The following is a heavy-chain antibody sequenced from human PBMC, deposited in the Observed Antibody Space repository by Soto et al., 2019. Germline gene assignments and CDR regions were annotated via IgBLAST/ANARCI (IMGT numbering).Heavy chain of an antibody. CDR2: INHSGNT. CDR3: ARATPAGSADF. V-gene: IGHV4-34*09. J-gene: IGHJ4*02. Sequence: SETLSLTCAVYCASLSDNYCNWLRQPPGKGLEWIGEINHSGNTNYNPSLRSRVTISADTSKNQFSLRLTSVTAADTAVYFCARATPAGSADFWGQGTLVTVSS. CDR1: CASLSDNY. D-gene: IGHD2-2*01.